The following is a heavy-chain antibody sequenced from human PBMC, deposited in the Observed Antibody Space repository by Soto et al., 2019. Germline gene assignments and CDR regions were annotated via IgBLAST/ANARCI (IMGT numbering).Heavy chain of an antibody. CDR3: ATPGGRDFNAFDV. D-gene: IGHD2-21*02. J-gene: IGHJ3*01. Sequence: GESLKISCKGSGYTFTRNWIGWVRQMPGKGLEWMGIIFPIDSDTRYSPSSQGQVTISAENSISTAYLQWSSLKASDTAIYYCATPGGRDFNAFDVWGQGTMVTVSS. CDR2: IFPIDSDT. CDR1: GYTFTRNW. V-gene: IGHV5-51*01.